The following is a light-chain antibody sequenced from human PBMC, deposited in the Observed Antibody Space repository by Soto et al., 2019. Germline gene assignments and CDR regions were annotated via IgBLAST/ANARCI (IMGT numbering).Light chain of an antibody. Sequence: QSALTQPPSVSGAPGQRVTISCTGSSSNIGAGYGVHWYQQLPGTAPKLLIYGNSNRPSGVPDRFSGSKSGTSASLAITGLQAEDEADYYCQSYDSSLSGWVFDGGTKLTVL. J-gene: IGLJ3*02. CDR3: QSYDSSLSGWV. CDR1: SSNIGAGYG. CDR2: GNS. V-gene: IGLV1-40*01.